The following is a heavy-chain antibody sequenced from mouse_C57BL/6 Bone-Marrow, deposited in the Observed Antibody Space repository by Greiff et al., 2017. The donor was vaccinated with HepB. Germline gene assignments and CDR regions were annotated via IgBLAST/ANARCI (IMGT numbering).Heavy chain of an antibody. CDR3: ARDIIYYYGSSFYWYFDV. D-gene: IGHD1-1*01. Sequence: EVKLMESEGGLVQPGSSMKLSCTASGFTFSDYYMAWVRQVPEKGLEWVANINYDGSSTYYLDSLKSRFIISRDNAKNILYLQMSSLKSEDTATYYCARDIIYYYGSSFYWYFDVWGTGTTVTVSS. J-gene: IGHJ1*03. CDR2: INYDGSST. CDR1: GFTFSDYY. V-gene: IGHV5-16*01.